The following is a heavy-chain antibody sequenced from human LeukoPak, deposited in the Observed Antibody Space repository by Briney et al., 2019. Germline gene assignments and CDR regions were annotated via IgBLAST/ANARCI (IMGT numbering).Heavy chain of an antibody. J-gene: IGHJ5*01. CDR2: IYYSGST. D-gene: IGHD3-10*01. CDR1: GGSISSYY. V-gene: IGHV4-59*01. Sequence: SETLSLTCTVSGGSISSYYWSWIRQPPGKGLQWIGYIYYSGSTDYNPSLKSRVTISVDTSKSQFSLKLNSVTAADTAVYYCARGDYYSSGSPEFDSWGQGTLVTVSS. CDR3: ARGDYYSSGSPEFDS.